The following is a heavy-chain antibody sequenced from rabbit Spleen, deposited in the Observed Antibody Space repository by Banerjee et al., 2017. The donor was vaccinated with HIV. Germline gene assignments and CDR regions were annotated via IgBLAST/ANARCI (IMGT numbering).Heavy chain of an antibody. CDR1: GFSFSSGYY. V-gene: IGHV1S40*01. Sequence: QQLVESGGGLVKPGASLTLTCKASGFSFSSGYYMSWVRQAPGKGLEWIGCIGTGSGRTYYASWAKGRFTISKTSSTTVTLQATSLTAADTASYFCARAMVPWLGLTRLDLWGPGTLVTVS. CDR2: IGTGSGRT. D-gene: IGHD3-1*01. CDR3: ARAMVPWLGLTRLDL. J-gene: IGHJ3*01.